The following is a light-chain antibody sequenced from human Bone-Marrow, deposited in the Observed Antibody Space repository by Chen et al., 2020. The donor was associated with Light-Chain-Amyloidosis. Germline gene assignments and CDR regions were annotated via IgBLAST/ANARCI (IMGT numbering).Light chain of an antibody. CDR2: GGS. J-gene: IGKJ1*01. CDR3: QQVHGYPRT. Sequence: DIQLTQSPSLLSASVGDTVTITCRASQAIGRSLAWFQLKPGKATQLLIFGGSHLETHVPQRFSGSRDGSDFTLTLSGLQPEDFATYYCQQVHGYPRTFGQGTRV. V-gene: IGKV1-9*01. CDR1: QAIGRS.